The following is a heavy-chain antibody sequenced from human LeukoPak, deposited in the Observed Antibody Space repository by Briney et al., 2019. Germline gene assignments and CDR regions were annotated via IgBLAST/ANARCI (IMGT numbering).Heavy chain of an antibody. J-gene: IGHJ4*02. V-gene: IGHV4-59*08. CDR3: ARHVGNGYSDHFDY. CDR2: IHYRGST. Sequence: PSETLSLTCTVSGASISSYFWSWVRQPPGKGLEWIGYIHYRGSTNYSPSLESRVTISKDPSKNQFSLELTSVTAADTAVYYCARHVGNGYSDHFDYWGQGTLVTVSS. CDR1: GASISSYF. D-gene: IGHD5-24*01.